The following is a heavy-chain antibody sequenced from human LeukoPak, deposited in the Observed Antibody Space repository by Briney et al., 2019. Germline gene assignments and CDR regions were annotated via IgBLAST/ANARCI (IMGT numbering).Heavy chain of an antibody. CDR3: ARELYDISDY. D-gene: IGHD3-9*01. CDR1: GFAVSNVY. V-gene: IGHV3-33*08. Sequence: GGSLRLSCAASGFAVSNVYMTWVRQAPGKGLEWVAVIWYDGSNKYYADSVKGRFTISRDNSKNTLYLQMNSLRAEDTAVYYCARELYDISDYWGQGTLVTVSS. J-gene: IGHJ4*02. CDR2: IWYDGSNK.